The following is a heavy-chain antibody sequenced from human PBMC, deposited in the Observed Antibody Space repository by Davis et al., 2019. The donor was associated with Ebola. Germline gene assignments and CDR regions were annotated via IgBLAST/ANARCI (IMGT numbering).Heavy chain of an antibody. V-gene: IGHV1-2*02. CDR2: INPNSGGT. Sequence: ASVKVSCKASGYTFTGYYMHWVRQAPGQGLEWMGWINPNSGGTNYAQKFQGRVTMTRDTSISTAYMELSRLRSDDTAVYYCAPKAAVAGTWGFDYWGQGTLVTVSS. CDR3: APKAAVAGTWGFDY. D-gene: IGHD6-19*01. J-gene: IGHJ4*02. CDR1: GYTFTGYY.